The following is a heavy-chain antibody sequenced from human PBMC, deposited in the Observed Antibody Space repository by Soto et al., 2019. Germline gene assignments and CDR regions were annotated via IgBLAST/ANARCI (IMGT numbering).Heavy chain of an antibody. CDR2: ISSGSSTI. J-gene: IGHJ4*02. Sequence: GGSLRLSCAASGLTFSTYSMNWVRQAPGKGLEWVSYISSGSSTIYYTDSVKGRFTISRDNAKNSLYLQMNSLRAEDTAVYYCARARYGDYVSVIYFDYWGQGTLVTVSS. V-gene: IGHV3-48*01. CDR1: GLTFSTYS. D-gene: IGHD4-17*01. CDR3: ARARYGDYVSVIYFDY.